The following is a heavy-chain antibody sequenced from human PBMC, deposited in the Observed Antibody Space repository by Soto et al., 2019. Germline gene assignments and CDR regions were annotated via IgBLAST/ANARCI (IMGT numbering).Heavy chain of an antibody. V-gene: IGHV3-9*01. CDR3: AKAPRSGAEIYYYMDV. Sequence: PGGSLRLSCAASGCTLDDYSLHWVRPAPGKGLEWVSGISWNSGSIGYADSVKGRFTISRDNAKNSLYLQMNSLRAEDTALYYCAKAPRSGAEIYYYMDVWGKGTTVTVSS. J-gene: IGHJ6*03. CDR2: ISWNSGSI. D-gene: IGHD1-26*01. CDR1: GCTLDDYS.